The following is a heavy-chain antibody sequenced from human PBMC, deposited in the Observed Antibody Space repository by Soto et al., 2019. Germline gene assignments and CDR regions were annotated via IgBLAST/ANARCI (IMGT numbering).Heavy chain of an antibody. Sequence: ASVKVSCKASGYTFTSYAMHWVRQAPGQRLEWMGWINAGNGNTKYSQKFQGRVTITRDTSASTAYMELSSLRSEDTAVYYCARDEGGVVPAAIKGNWFDPWGQGTLVTVSS. J-gene: IGHJ5*02. CDR3: ARDEGGVVPAAIKGNWFDP. CDR1: GYTFTSYA. CDR2: INAGNGNT. V-gene: IGHV1-3*01. D-gene: IGHD2-2*02.